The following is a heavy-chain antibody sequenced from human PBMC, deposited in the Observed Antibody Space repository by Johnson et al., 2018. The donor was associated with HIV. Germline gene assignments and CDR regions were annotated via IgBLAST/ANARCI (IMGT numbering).Heavy chain of an antibody. CDR3: AKVRCGGDCLDAFDI. J-gene: IGHJ3*02. CDR1: GFTFSSYA. V-gene: IGHV3-23*04. Sequence: VQLVESGGGLVQRGGSLRLSCIASGFTFSSYAMSWVRQAPGKGLEWVSATSGSAGITYYADLVDGRFTISRDNSRITLYLQMNSLSTEDTALYYCAKVRCGGDCLDAFDIWGQGTMVTVSS. D-gene: IGHD2-21*02. CDR2: TSGSAGIT.